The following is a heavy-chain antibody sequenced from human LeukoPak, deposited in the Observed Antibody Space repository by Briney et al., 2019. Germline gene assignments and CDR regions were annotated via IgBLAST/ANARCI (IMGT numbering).Heavy chain of an antibody. J-gene: IGHJ6*03. CDR1: GFALYKYN. CDR2: ITAFNGNT. D-gene: IGHD4-17*01. V-gene: IGHV1-18*04. Sequence: GASVKVSCKASGFALYKYNIVWVRQAPGQGLEWVGWITAFNGNTNYGQKVQGRVTMTTDTSTSTAYMELRSLRSDDTAVYYCARDLTVTTAYMDVWGKGTTVTISS. CDR3: ARDLTVTTAYMDV.